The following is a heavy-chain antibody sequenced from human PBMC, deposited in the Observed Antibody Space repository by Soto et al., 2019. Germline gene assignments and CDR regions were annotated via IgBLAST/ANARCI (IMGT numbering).Heavy chain of an antibody. CDR1: GYTFTTYY. CDR2: INPNGGST. CDR3: ARAGYCSGGTCFHGNCDY. Sequence: QVQLVQSGAEVKRPGASVKVSCKASGYTFTTYYMHWVRQAPGQGLEWLGIINPNGGSTTYAQKFQCRVIMTRDKSTSTVYLELSSLRSEDTAVYYCARAGYCSGGTCFHGNCDYWGQGTLVTVS. V-gene: IGHV1-46*01. D-gene: IGHD2-15*01. J-gene: IGHJ4*02.